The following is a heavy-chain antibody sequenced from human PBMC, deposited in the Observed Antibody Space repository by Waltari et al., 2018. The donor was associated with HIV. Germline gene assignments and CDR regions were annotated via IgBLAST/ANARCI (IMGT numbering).Heavy chain of an antibody. CDR1: GLTFSSYG. V-gene: IGHV3-33*06. CDR3: VKERGPFNGFDI. J-gene: IGHJ3*02. D-gene: IGHD3-16*01. Sequence: HVYLMESGEGVVQPGGSLKLPCAAPGLTFSSYGMHWVRQAPGKGLEWVAVIWSDGYNKFYADSVRGRFTFSRDNSKYTLSLQMNSLRAEDTALYYCVKERGPFNGFDIWGQGTMVTVSS. CDR2: IWSDGYNK.